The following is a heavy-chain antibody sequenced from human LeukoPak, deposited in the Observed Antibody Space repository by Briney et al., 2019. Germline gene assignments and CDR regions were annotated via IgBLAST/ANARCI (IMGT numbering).Heavy chain of an antibody. V-gene: IGHV4-39*07. CDR1: GGSISSSSYY. CDR3: APSPCSGDSCYRFGF. Sequence: PSETLSLTCTVSGGSISSSSYYWGWIRQPPGKGLEWIGSIYYSGSTYYNPSLKSRVTISVDTSKNQFSLKLSSVTAADTAVYYCAPSPCSGDSCYRFGFWGQGTHVTVSS. J-gene: IGHJ4*02. D-gene: IGHD2-15*01. CDR2: IYYSGST.